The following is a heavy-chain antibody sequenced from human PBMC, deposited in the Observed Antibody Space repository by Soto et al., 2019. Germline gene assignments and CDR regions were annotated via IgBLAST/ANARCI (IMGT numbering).Heavy chain of an antibody. CDR3: ARAPVGCSSTSCYVSYDY. V-gene: IGHV1-8*02. CDR1: GYTFTSYA. Sequence: ASVTVSCQASGYTFTSYAMHWVRQAPGQRLEWMGWINANNGNTGYSQKFQGRVTMTRNTSISTAYMELSSLRSEDTAVYYCARAPVGCSSTSCYVSYDYWGQGTLVTVSS. D-gene: IGHD2-2*01. CDR2: INANNGNT. J-gene: IGHJ4*02.